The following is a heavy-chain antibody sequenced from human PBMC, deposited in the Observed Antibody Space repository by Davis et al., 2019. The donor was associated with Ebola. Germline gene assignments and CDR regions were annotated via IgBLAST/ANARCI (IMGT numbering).Heavy chain of an antibody. CDR1: GYTFTSYG. V-gene: IGHV1-18*01. Sequence: ASVKVSCKASGYTFTSYGISWVRQAPGQGLEWMGWISAYNGNTNYAQKLQGRVTMTTDTSTSTAYMELRSLRSDDTAVYYCARGQLWFGELASGYYFDYWGQGTLVTVSS. D-gene: IGHD3-10*01. CDR2: ISAYNGNT. CDR3: ARGQLWFGELASGYYFDY. J-gene: IGHJ4*02.